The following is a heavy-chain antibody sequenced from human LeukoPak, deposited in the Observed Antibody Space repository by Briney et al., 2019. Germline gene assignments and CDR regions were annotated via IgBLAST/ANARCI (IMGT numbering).Heavy chain of an antibody. CDR3: ARQSRYSSGRTYYYYYYYYMDV. Sequence: SSETLSLTCTVSGGSISSYYWSWSRQPPGKGLEWIGEINHSGSTNYNPSLKSRVTISVDTSKNQFSLKLSSVTAADTAVYYCARQSRYSSGRTYYYYYYYYMDVWGKGTTVTISS. J-gene: IGHJ6*03. V-gene: IGHV4-34*01. CDR2: INHSGST. D-gene: IGHD6-19*01. CDR1: GGSISSYY.